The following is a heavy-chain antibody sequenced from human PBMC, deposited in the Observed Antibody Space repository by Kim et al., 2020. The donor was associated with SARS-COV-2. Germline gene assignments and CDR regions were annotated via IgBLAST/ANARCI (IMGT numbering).Heavy chain of an antibody. Sequence: GGSLRLSCAASGFTFSDYGMHWVRQAPGKGLEWVGFIWFDGSNQYYADSLKGRLTISRNKSKNTMYLQMNCLRAEDKAICYCARDRAVGNTRFVDPWGQGRRVTVS. V-gene: IGHV3-33*01. D-gene: IGHD2-2*01. CDR3: ARDRAVGNTRFVDP. J-gene: IGHJ5*02. CDR1: GFTFSDYG. CDR2: IWFDGSNQ.